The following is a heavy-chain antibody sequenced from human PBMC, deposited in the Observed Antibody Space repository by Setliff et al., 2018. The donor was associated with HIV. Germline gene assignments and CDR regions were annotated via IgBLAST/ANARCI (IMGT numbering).Heavy chain of an antibody. D-gene: IGHD5-18*01. Sequence: SETLSLTCAVYGGSFSGFYWSWIRQSPGKGLEWIGEINHSGGTNYNPSLKSRVTMSVDTPKNQFSLKLSSVTAADTAVFYCARGGYSYGFGRHRAYFQYWGQGTQVTVSS. CDR1: GGSFSGFY. V-gene: IGHV4-34*01. CDR2: INHSGGT. CDR3: ARGGYSYGFGRHRAYFQY. J-gene: IGHJ1*01.